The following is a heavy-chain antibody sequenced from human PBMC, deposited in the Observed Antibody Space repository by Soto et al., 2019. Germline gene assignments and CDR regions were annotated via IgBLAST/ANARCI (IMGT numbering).Heavy chain of an antibody. CDR2: INAGNGNT. J-gene: IGHJ6*02. D-gene: IGHD4-17*01. CDR1: GYTFTSYA. V-gene: IGHV1-3*01. Sequence: QVQLVQSGAEVKKPGASVKVSCKASGYTFTSYAMHWVRQAPGQRLEWMGWINAGNGNTKYLQKFQGRVTITRDTSASTAYMELSSLRSEDTAVYYCARDLAPTVTTPYYYGMDVWGQGTTVTVSS. CDR3: ARDLAPTVTTPYYYGMDV.